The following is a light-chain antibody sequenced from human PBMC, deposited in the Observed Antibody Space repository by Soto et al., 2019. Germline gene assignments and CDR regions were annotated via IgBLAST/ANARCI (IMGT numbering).Light chain of an antibody. CDR3: QHYDSLPIT. J-gene: IGKJ5*01. CDR1: QDISNY. Sequence: DIQMTQSPSSLSASVGDRVTITCPASQDISNYLSWYQQKPGKAPQALIYDASSLKSGVPSRFSGSGSGTDFTLTISRLEPEDFAVFYCQHYDSLPITFGQGTRLEIK. CDR2: DAS. V-gene: IGKV1-33*01.